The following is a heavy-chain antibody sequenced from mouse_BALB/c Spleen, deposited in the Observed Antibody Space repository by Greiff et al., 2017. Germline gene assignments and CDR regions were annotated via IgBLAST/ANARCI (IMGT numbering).Heavy chain of an antibody. CDR3: ARDDGEGAMDY. Sequence: EVMLVESGGGLVKPGGSLKLSCAASGFTFSSFGMHWVRQAPEKGLEWVAYISSGSSTIYYADTVKGRFTISRDNPKNTLFLQMTSLRSEDTAMYYCARDDGEGAMDYWGQGTSVTVSS. J-gene: IGHJ4*01. CDR2: ISSGSSTI. V-gene: IGHV5-17*02. CDR1: GFTFSSFG. D-gene: IGHD2-12*01.